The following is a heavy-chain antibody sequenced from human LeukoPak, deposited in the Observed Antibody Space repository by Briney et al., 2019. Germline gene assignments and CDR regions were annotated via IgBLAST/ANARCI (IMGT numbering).Heavy chain of an antibody. Sequence: PGESLRLSCAASGFTFSSYSMNWVRQAPGKGLEWVSYISSSSSTIYYADSVKGRFTISRDNAKNSLYLQMNSLRDEDTAVYYCARDLPVGYYGSGSYYDYWGQGTLVTVSS. CDR2: ISSSSSTI. D-gene: IGHD3-10*01. J-gene: IGHJ4*02. V-gene: IGHV3-48*02. CDR1: GFTFSSYS. CDR3: ARDLPVGYYGSGSYYDY.